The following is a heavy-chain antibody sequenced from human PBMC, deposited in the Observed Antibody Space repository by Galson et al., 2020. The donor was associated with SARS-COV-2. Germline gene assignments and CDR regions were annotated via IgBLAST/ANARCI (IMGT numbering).Heavy chain of an antibody. V-gene: IGHV2-70*11. Sequence: ESGPTLVKPTQTLTLTCTFSGFSLSTSGMCVSWIRQPPGKALEWLARIDWDDDKYYSTSLKTRLTISKDTSKNQVVLTMTNMDPVDTATYYCARILYDSSGYYSGLDYWGQGTLVTVSS. CDR1: GFSLSTSGMC. CDR2: IDWDDDK. J-gene: IGHJ4*02. D-gene: IGHD3-22*01. CDR3: ARILYDSSGYYSGLDY.